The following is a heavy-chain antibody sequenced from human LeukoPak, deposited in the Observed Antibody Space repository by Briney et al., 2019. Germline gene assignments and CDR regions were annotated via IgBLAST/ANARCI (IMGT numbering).Heavy chain of an antibody. D-gene: IGHD1-26*01. CDR1: GFTFSSYA. CDR2: ISGSGGST. CDR3: AKDARVYSGSYSEFDY. V-gene: IGHV3-23*01. J-gene: IGHJ4*02. Sequence: GGSLRLSCAASGFTFSSYAMSLVRQAPGKGLEWVSAISGSGGSTYYADSVKGRFTISRDNSKNTLYLQMNSLRAEDTAVYYCAKDARVYSGSYSEFDYWGQGTLVTVSS.